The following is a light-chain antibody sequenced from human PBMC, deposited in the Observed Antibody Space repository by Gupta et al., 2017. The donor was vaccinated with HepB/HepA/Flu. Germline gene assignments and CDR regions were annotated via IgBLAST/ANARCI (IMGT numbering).Light chain of an antibody. J-gene: IGLJ3*02. CDR2: EVT. V-gene: IGLV2-23*02. CDR1: SSDVGSYNL. Sequence: QSALTQPASVSGSPGQSITISCTGTSSDVGSYNLVSWYHQHPGKAPKLMIYEVTKRPSGVSNRFSGPKSGNTASLTISGLQAEDEADYYCCSYAGSTTFGVFGGGTKLTVL. CDR3: CSYAGSTTFGV.